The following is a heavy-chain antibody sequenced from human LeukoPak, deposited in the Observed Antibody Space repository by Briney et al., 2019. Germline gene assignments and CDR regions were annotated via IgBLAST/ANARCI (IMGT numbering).Heavy chain of an antibody. J-gene: IGHJ4*02. CDR1: GESFTGYY. CDR3: ASGSLYYFDY. CDR2: INHSGST. Sequence: SETLSLTSAVYGESFTGYYWSWIRQPPGKGLEWIGEINHSGSTNYNPSLKSRVTISVDTSKNQFPLKPSSVTAADTAVYYCASGSLYYFDYWGQGTLVTVSS. V-gene: IGHV4-34*01.